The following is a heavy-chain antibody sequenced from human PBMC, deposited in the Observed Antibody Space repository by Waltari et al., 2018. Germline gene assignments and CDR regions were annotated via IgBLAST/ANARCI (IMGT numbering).Heavy chain of an antibody. V-gene: IGHV5-51*01. Sequence: EVQLVQSGAEVKKPGESLKISCKVSGYSFTSTCIGWVRPMPGKGLEWMGIIYPGDSDTRYSPSFQGQVTISADKSISTAYLQWSSLKASDTAMYYCARLPHTAMVKGAFDIWGQGTMVTVSS. CDR1: GYSFTSTC. D-gene: IGHD5-18*01. CDR2: IYPGDSDT. CDR3: ARLPHTAMVKGAFDI. J-gene: IGHJ3*02.